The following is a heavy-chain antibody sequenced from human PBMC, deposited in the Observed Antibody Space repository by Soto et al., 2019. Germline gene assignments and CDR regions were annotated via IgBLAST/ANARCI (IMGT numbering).Heavy chain of an antibody. Sequence: EVQLLESGGGLVQPGGSLRLSCAASGFAFGAYAMTWVRQAPGKGLEWVSVISGAGGNTYYADSVKGRFTVSRDNSKKMLYLKMNSMRVEDTAIYYCAKDPVPQLLPSWWVDPWGQGTRVTVSS. CDR1: GFAFGAYA. CDR2: ISGAGGNT. V-gene: IGHV3-23*01. J-gene: IGHJ5*02. D-gene: IGHD2-2*01. CDR3: AKDPVPQLLPSWWVDP.